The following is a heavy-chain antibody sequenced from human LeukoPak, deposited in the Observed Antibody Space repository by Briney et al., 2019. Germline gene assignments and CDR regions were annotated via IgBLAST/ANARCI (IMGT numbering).Heavy chain of an antibody. CDR1: GFNFSNYG. J-gene: IGHJ4*02. Sequence: PGRSLRLSCAASGFNFSNYGMHWVRQVPGTGLEWVAVICYDGSNKYYADSVKGRFTISRDNSKNTLYLQMNSLRAEDTAVYYCARDRGLRLGDHPHYWGQGTLVTVSS. CDR2: ICYDGSNK. V-gene: IGHV3-33*01. D-gene: IGHD3-16*01. CDR3: ARDRGLRLGDHPHY.